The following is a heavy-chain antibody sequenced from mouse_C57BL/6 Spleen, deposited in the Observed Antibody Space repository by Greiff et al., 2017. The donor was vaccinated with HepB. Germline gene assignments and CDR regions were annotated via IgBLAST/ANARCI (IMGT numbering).Heavy chain of an antibody. D-gene: IGHD1-1*01. V-gene: IGHV1-18*01. CDR3: ARYYYGSSYENYFDY. CDR1: GYTFTDYN. CDR2: INPNNGGT. J-gene: IGHJ2*01. Sequence: VQLQQSGPELVKPGASVKIPCKASGYTFTDYNMDWVKQSHGKSLEWIGDINPNNGGTIYNQKFKGKATLTVDKSSSTAYMELRSLTSEDTAVYYCARYYYGSSYENYFDYWGQVTTLTVSS.